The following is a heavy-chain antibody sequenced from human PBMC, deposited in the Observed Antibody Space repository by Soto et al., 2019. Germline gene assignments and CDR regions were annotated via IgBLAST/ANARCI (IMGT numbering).Heavy chain of an antibody. CDR3: ASGLVEYSSSWYDY. J-gene: IGHJ4*02. D-gene: IGHD6-13*01. Sequence: GLSLRLSCEASVFTFSNSWMHCVLQKPGKGLVWVSRINSDGSSTSYADSVKGRFTISRDNAKNTLYLQMNSLRAEDTAVYYCASGLVEYSSSWYDYWGQGTLVTVSS. V-gene: IGHV3-74*01. CDR1: VFTFSNSW. CDR2: INSDGSST.